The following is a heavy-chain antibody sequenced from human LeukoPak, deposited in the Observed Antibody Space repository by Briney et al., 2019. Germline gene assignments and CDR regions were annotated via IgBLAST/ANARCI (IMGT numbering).Heavy chain of an antibody. CDR2: IYHSGST. Sequence: PSETLSLTCAVSGGSISSSNWWSWVRQPPGKGLEWIGYIYHSGSTYYNPSLKSRVTISVDRSKNQFSLKLSSVTAADTAVYYCARSQYSSSPYNWFDPWGQGTLVTVSS. V-gene: IGHV4-4*02. CDR3: ARSQYSSSPYNWFDP. D-gene: IGHD6-6*01. J-gene: IGHJ5*02. CDR1: GGSISSSNW.